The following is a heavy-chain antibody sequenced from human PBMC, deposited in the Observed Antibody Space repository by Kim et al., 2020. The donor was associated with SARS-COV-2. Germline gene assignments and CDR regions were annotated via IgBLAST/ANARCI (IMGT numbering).Heavy chain of an antibody. D-gene: IGHD6-19*01. CDR2: NP. J-gene: IGHJ4*02. Sequence: NPTYAQGFTGRFVFSLDTSVSTAYLQISSLKAEDTAVYYCARDEAGTLDYWGQGTLVTVSS. V-gene: IGHV7-4-1*02. CDR3: ARDEAGTLDY.